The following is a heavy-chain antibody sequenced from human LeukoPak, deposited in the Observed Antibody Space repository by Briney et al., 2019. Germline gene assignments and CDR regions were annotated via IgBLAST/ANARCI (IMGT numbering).Heavy chain of an antibody. V-gene: IGHV1-69*06. CDR3: SRDGEYCSSTSCRDYYYYYMDV. CDR1: GGTFSSYA. J-gene: IGHJ6*03. CDR2: IIPIFGTA. D-gene: IGHD2-2*01. Sequence: ASVKVSCKASGGTFSSYAISWVRQAPGQGLEWMGGIIPIFGTANYAQKFQGRVTITADKSTSTAYMELSSLRSEDTAVYYCSRDGEYCSSTSCRDYYYYYMDVWGKGTTVTVSS.